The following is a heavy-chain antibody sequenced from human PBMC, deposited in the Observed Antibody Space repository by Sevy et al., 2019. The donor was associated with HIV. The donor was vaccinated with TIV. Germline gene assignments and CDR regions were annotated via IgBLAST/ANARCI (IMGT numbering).Heavy chain of an antibody. CDR1: GFNFSGAA. CDR2: IRSKANKYAT. CDR3: TARDLGRFDY. V-gene: IGHV3-73*01. J-gene: IGHJ4*02. Sequence: GGSLRLSCAASGFNFSGAAMFCVRQASGKGLEWVGRIRSKANKYATVYGAPVKGRFIISRDDSKKTTYLQMSNVKTEDSAIYWSTARDLGRFDYWGRGSMVTVSS.